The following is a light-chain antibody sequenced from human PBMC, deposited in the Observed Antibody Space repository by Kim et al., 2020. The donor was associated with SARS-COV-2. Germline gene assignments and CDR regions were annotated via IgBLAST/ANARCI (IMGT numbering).Light chain of an antibody. CDR2: SDN. V-gene: IGLV1-44*01. J-gene: IGLJ3*02. CDR3: ATWDDGLDGWV. Sequence: QSVLTQSPSASGTPGQRVTISCSGRSSNIGSNPVNWYQQLPGTAPIHLFYSDNQRPSGVPDRFSDSKSGTSASLVISGLQSEDEADYYCATWDDGLDGWVFGGGTQLTVL. CDR1: SSNIGSNP.